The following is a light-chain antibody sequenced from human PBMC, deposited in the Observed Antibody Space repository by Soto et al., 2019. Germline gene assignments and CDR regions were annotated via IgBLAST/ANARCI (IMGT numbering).Light chain of an antibody. Sequence: DIQMTQSPSSLSASVGDRVTITCRASQSISSYLNWYQQKPGKAPKLLIYAASSLQSGVPSRFSGSGSGTDFTLTISILQPEDCATDYCQQSYSTPYTFGQGTKREIK. CDR1: QSISSY. CDR3: QQSYSTPYT. V-gene: IGKV1-39*01. CDR2: AAS. J-gene: IGKJ2*01.